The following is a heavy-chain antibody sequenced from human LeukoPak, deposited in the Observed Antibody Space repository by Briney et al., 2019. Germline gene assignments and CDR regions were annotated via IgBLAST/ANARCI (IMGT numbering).Heavy chain of an antibody. CDR2: IYYSGRT. CDR3: ARHGRTYYDSSGFYLEEDWFDP. Sequence: SETLSLTCTVSGASISPYYWSWIRQPPGEGLEWIGYIYYSGRTNYSPSLKTRVTISVDTSRNQFSLKLNSVTAADTAVYYCARHGRTYYDSSGFYLEEDWFDPWGQGTLVTVSS. D-gene: IGHD3-22*01. V-gene: IGHV4-59*08. J-gene: IGHJ5*02. CDR1: GASISPYY.